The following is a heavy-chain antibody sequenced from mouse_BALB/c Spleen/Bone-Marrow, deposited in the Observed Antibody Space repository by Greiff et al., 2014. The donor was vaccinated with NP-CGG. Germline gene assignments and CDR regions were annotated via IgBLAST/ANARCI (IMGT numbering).Heavy chain of an antibody. D-gene: IGHD1-1*01. CDR3: ARFYYGSNYAMDY. V-gene: IGHV1-18*01. J-gene: IGHJ4*01. CDR1: GYSFTGYT. CDR2: INPYNGVI. Sequence: EVQVVESGPELVKPEASMKISCKASGYSFTGYTMNWVKQSHGKNLEWIGLINPYNGVINYNQKFKGKATFTVDKSSSTAYMELLSLTSEDSAVYYRARFYYGSNYAMDYWGQGTSVTVSS.